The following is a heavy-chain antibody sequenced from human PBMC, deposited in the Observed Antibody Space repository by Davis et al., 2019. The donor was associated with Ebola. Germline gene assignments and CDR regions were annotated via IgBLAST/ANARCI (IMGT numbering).Heavy chain of an antibody. D-gene: IGHD4-17*01. J-gene: IGHJ1*01. Sequence: SLKISCAASGFTFSNAWMSWVRQAPGKGLEWVSGISWNSGSIGYADSVKGRFTISRDNAKNSLYLQMNSLRAEDTALYYCAKSAYGDYVVGYFQHWGQGTLVTVSS. V-gene: IGHV3-9*01. CDR3: AKSAYGDYVVGYFQH. CDR2: ISWNSGSI. CDR1: GFTFSNAW.